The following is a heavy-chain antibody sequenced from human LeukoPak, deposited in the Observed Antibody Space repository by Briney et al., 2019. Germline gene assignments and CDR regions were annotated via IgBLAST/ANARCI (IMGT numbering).Heavy chain of an antibody. D-gene: IGHD1-1*01. V-gene: IGHV3-33*01. CDR3: ARDGGLGRPVAMDV. J-gene: IGHJ6*02. CDR2: IWYDGSNK. Sequence: GGSLRLSCAASGFTFSSYGMHWVRQAPGKGLEWVAVIWYDGSNKYYADSVKGRFTISRDNSKNTLYLQMNSLRAEDTAVYYCARDGGLGRPVAMDVWGQGTTVTVSS. CDR1: GFTFSSYG.